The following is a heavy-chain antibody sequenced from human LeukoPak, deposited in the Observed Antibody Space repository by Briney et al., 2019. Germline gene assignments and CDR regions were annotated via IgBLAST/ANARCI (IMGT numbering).Heavy chain of an antibody. D-gene: IGHD1-26*01. V-gene: IGHV3-66*01. J-gene: IGHJ4*02. CDR1: GFTVSSNF. CDR3: AREDAGGTYSFDY. Sequence: GGSLRLSYAVSGFTVSSNFMSWVRQAPGKGPEWVSVIYTSGITYYADSVRDRFTISRDNSKNILHPQMDSLTAEGTAVYYCAREDAGGTYSFDYWGQGTLVTVSS. CDR2: IYTSGIT.